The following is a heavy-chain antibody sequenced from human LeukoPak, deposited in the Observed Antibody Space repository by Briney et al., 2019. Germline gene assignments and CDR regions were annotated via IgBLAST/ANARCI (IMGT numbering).Heavy chain of an antibody. CDR3: TKSNSGDSPKPTFDY. J-gene: IGHJ4*02. V-gene: IGHV3-48*01. D-gene: IGHD2-15*01. CDR1: GFSFSSYS. CDR2: IRRDGSRI. Sequence: GGSLRLSCAASGFSFSSYSMNWVRQAPRKGREWGSYIRRDGSRINYADSVEGRFTISRDNSKNTLYLQMNSLRAEDTAVYYCTKSNSGDSPKPTFDYWGQGTLVTVSS.